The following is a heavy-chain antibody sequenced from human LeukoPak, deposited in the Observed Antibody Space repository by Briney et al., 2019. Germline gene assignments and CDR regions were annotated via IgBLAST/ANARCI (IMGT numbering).Heavy chain of an antibody. D-gene: IGHD5/OR15-5a*01. CDR1: GFTFSDYN. V-gene: IGHV3-11*04. CDR2: ISRSGSTK. CDR3: AKGSVYEHSYYYYYMDV. Sequence: GGSLRLSCAASGFTFSDYNMRWIRQAPGKGLEWVSSISRSGSTKYYADSVKGRFTISRDNSKNTLYLQMNSLRAEDTAVYYCAKGSVYEHSYYYYYMDVWGKGTTVTISS. J-gene: IGHJ6*03.